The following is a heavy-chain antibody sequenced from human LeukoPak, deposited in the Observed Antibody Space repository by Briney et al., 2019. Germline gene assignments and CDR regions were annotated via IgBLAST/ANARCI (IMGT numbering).Heavy chain of an antibody. CDR1: GFTFSSYA. CDR3: AKGARITIFGVVRRTYGMDV. D-gene: IGHD3-3*01. V-gene: IGHV3-23*01. CDR2: ISGSGGST. J-gene: IGHJ6*02. Sequence: GGSLRLSCAASGFTFSSYAMSWVRQAPGKGLEWVSAISGSGGSTYYADSVKGRFTISRDNSKNTLYLQMNSLRAEDTAVYYCAKGARITIFGVVRRTYGMDVWGQGTTVTVSS.